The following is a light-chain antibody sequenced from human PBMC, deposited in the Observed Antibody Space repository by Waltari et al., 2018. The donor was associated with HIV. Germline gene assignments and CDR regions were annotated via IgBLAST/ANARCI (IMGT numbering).Light chain of an antibody. CDR2: NGD. J-gene: IGLJ2*01. CDR1: NSYLGTNV. CDR3: ASWDDSLSGQVV. Sequence: QSVLTQAPSASGTPGQTVTISCSGSNSYLGTNVVDWYQHLPGTAPKLLIYNGDHRPSGVPDRFSGSKSATSASLAISWLQSDDEATYYCASWDDSLSGQVVFGGGTKLTV. V-gene: IGLV1-44*01.